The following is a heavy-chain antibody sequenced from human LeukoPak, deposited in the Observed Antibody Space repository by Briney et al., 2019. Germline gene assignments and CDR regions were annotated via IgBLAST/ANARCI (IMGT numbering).Heavy chain of an antibody. D-gene: IGHD6-13*01. CDR2: ISSSSSYI. J-gene: IGHJ4*02. CDR3: ARARGIAAAGRLDY. CDR1: GFTFSSYS. Sequence: GGSLRLSCAASGFTFSSYSMNWVRQAPGKGLEWVSSISSSSSYIYYADSVKGRFTISRDNAKNSLYLQMNSLRAEDTAVYYCARARGIAAAGRLDYWGQGTLVTVPS. V-gene: IGHV3-21*04.